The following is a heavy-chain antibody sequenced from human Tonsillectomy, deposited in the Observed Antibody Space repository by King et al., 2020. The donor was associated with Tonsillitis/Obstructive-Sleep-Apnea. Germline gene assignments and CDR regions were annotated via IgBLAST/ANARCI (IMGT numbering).Heavy chain of an antibody. V-gene: IGHV3-30*01. CDR3: ARGPLPAPFDY. Sequence: QLVQSGGGVVQPGRSLRLSCAASGFTLSSYAMHWVRQAPGKGLEWVAVISYDGSNKYYADSVKGRFTISRDNSKNTLYLQMNSLRAEDTAVYYCARGPLPAPFDYWGQGTLVTVSS. CDR1: GFTLSSYA. CDR2: ISYDGSNK. J-gene: IGHJ4*02.